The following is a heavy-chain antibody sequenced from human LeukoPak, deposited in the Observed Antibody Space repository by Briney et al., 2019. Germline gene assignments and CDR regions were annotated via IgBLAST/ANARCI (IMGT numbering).Heavy chain of an antibody. CDR3: ARDSRYYYDSSASLLGY. J-gene: IGHJ4*02. CDR2: INPNSGGT. CDR1: GYTFTGYY. Sequence: ASVKVSCKASGYTFTGYYMRWVRQAPGQGLEWMGWINPNSGGTNYAQKFQGRVTMTRDTSISTAYMELSRLRSDDTAVYYCARDSRYYYDSSASLLGYWGQGTLVTVSS. V-gene: IGHV1-2*02. D-gene: IGHD3-22*01.